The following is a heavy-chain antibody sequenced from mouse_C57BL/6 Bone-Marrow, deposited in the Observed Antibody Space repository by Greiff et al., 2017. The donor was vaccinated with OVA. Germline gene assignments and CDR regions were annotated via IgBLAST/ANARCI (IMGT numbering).Heavy chain of an antibody. CDR3: ARPHSNWFAY. J-gene: IGHJ3*01. V-gene: IGHV5-12*01. CDR1: GFTFSDYY. CDR2: ISNSGGST. D-gene: IGHD2-5*01. Sequence: EVKLLESGGGLVQPGGSLKLSCAASGFTFSDYYMYWVRQTPEKRLEWVAYISNSGGSTYYPDTVKGRFTISRDNAKNTLYLQMSRLKSEDTAMYYCARPHSNWFAYWGQGTLVTVSA.